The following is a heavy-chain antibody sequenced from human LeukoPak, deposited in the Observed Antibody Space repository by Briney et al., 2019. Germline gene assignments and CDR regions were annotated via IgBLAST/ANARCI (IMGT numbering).Heavy chain of an antibody. CDR1: GGTFSSYA. Sequence: GASVKVSCKASGGTFSSYAISWVRQAPGQGLEWMGRIIPILGIANYAQKFQGRVTITADKSTSTAYMELSSLRSEDTAVYYCARDARPFCSGGSCYWWFDPWGQGTLVTVSS. CDR2: IIPILGIA. D-gene: IGHD2-15*01. V-gene: IGHV1-69*04. CDR3: ARDARPFCSGGSCYWWFDP. J-gene: IGHJ5*02.